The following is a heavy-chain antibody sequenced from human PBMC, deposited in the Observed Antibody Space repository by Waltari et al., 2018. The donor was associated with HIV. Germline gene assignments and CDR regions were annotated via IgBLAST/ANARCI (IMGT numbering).Heavy chain of an antibody. CDR3: VKDMGRGGARGFWYFDL. CDR1: GFTFDEYA. CDR2: ITLNSGHI. J-gene: IGHJ2*01. Sequence: EVQLVESGGGLVQAGRPLRLSCAASGFTFDEYAKNGVRQTPGKGLEWVSGITLNSGHIDYADSVKGRFTISRDNSKNSLYLQMSNLRPDDTAFYYCVKDMGRGGARGFWYFDLWGRGTLVTVSS. D-gene: IGHD1-26*01. V-gene: IGHV3-9*01.